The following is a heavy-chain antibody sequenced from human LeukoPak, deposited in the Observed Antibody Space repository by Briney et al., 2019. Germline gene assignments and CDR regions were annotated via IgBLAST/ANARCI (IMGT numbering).Heavy chain of an antibody. D-gene: IGHD3-10*01. Sequence: PSETLSLTCAVYGGFFSDCSWSWIRQPPGKGLEWIGEINHSGSTNYNPSLKSRVTISVDTSKNQFSLKLSSVTAADTAVYYCARYGSGSSYADYWGQGTLVTVSS. V-gene: IGHV4-34*01. J-gene: IGHJ4*02. CDR2: INHSGST. CDR1: GGFFSDCS. CDR3: ARYGSGSSYADY.